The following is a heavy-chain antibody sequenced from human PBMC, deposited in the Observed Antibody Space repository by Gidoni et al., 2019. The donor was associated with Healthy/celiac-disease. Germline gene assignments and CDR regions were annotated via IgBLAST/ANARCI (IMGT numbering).Heavy chain of an antibody. CDR2: ISSSSSYI. CDR3: ARRYDSSGYYRFDY. J-gene: IGHJ4*02. D-gene: IGHD3-22*01. CDR1: GFTFSSYS. Sequence: EVQLVESGGGLVKPGGSLRLSCAASGFTFSSYSMTWVRQAPGKGLEWVSSISSSSSYIYYADSVKGRFTISRDNAKNSLYLQMNSLRAEDTAVYYCARRYDSSGYYRFDYWGQGTLVTVSS. V-gene: IGHV3-21*01.